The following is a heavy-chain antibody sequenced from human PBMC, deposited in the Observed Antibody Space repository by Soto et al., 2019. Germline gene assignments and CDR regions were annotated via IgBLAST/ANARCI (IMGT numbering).Heavy chain of an antibody. D-gene: IGHD3-22*01. CDR1: AGSIRSYY. V-gene: IGHV4-59*08. CDR2: VYYSGTT. CDR3: ARRPLNSNGAY. Sequence: PSETLSLTCTVSAGSIRSYYWSWIRQPPGKGLEWIGYVYYSGTTNYNPSLKGRVTISVDTSKNQFSLKLNSVTAADTAVYYCARRPLNSNGAYWGQGTLVTVSS. J-gene: IGHJ4*02.